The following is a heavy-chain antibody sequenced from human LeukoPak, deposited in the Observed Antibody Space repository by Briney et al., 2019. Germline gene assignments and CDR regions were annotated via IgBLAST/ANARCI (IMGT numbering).Heavy chain of an antibody. CDR1: GGSISSYY. Sequence: SETLSLTCTVSGGSISSYYWSWIRQPPGKGLEWIGYIYYSGSTNYNPSLKSRVTISVDTSKNQFSLKLSSVTAADTVVYYCARERGAYSSSWYGGYYFDYWGQGTLVTVPS. CDR3: ARERGAYSSSWYGGYYFDY. J-gene: IGHJ4*02. D-gene: IGHD6-13*01. V-gene: IGHV4-59*01. CDR2: IYYSGST.